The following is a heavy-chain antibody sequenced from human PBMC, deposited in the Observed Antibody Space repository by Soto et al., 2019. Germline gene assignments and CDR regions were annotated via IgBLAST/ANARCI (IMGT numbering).Heavy chain of an antibody. D-gene: IGHD3-22*01. Sequence: GGSLRLSCAASGFTFRNYAMSWVRQTTEKGLEWVSAINGGGISTYYADSVKGRFTVSRDNAKNSLYLQMNSLRAEDTAVYYCARDQLYYNDISGRPLNAFDVWGQGTMLTVSS. CDR2: INGGGIST. CDR1: GFTFRNYA. V-gene: IGHV3-23*01. CDR3: ARDQLYYNDISGRPLNAFDV. J-gene: IGHJ3*01.